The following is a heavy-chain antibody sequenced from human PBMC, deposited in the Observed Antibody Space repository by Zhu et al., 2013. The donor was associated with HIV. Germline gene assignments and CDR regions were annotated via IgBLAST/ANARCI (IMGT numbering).Heavy chain of an antibody. Sequence: VQLQQWGAGLLKPSETLSLTCAVYGGSFSDHYWSWIRQPPGKGLEWIGEINHSGRANYNPSLKSHVTISVDTSKNQFSLKLSYVTAADTAVYYCARGRYDYYDNSGYYYYWGQGTLVTVSS. CDR1: GGSFSDHY. J-gene: IGHJ4*02. CDR2: INHSGRA. CDR3: ARGRYDYYDNSGYYYY. V-gene: IGHV4-34*01. D-gene: IGHD3-22*01.